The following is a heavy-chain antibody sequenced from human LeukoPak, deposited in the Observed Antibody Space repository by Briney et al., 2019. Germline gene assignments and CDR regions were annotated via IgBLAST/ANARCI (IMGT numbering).Heavy chain of an antibody. CDR2: TYYRSKWYN. J-gene: IGHJ4*02. Sequence: SQTLSLTCAIFGDSVSSNSAAWNWIRQSPSRGLEWLGRTYYRSKWYNDYAVSVKSRITINPDTSKNQLSLQLNSVTPEDTAVYYCARSGIAVAGTGFDYWGQGTLVTVSS. CDR3: ARSGIAVAGTGFDY. D-gene: IGHD6-19*01. CDR1: GDSVSSNSAA. V-gene: IGHV6-1*01.